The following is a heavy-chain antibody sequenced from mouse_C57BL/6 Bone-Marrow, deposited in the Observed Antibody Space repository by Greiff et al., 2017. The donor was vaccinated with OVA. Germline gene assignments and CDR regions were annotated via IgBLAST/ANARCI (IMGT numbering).Heavy chain of an antibody. D-gene: IGHD1-1*01. CDR1: GYTFTGYW. Sequence: QVQLQQSGAELMKPGASVKLSCKATGYTFTGYWIEWVKQRPGHGLEWIGEILPGSGSTNYNEKFKGKATLTADKSSSTAYMELRSLTSEDSAVYFCARGDYYGRAWFAYWGQGTLVTVSA. CDR3: ARGDYYGRAWFAY. J-gene: IGHJ3*01. CDR2: ILPGSGST. V-gene: IGHV1-9*01.